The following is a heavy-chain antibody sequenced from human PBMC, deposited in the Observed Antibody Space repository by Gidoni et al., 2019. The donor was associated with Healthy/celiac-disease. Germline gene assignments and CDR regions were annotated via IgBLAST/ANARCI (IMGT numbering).Heavy chain of an antibody. CDR2: ISSSSSYI. V-gene: IGHV3-21*01. D-gene: IGHD2-2*01. J-gene: IGHJ4*02. Sequence: EVQLVASGGGLVKLGGSLRLSCAASGFTFSSYSMNWVRQAPGKGLGWVSSISSSSSYIYYADSVKGRFTISRENAKNSLYLQMNSLRAEDTAVYYCYIVVDRDYWGQGTLVTVSS. CDR1: GFTFSSYS. CDR3: YIVVDRDY.